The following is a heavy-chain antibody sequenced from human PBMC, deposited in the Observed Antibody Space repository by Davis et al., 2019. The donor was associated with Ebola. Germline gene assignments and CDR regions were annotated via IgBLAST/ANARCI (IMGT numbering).Heavy chain of an antibody. V-gene: IGHV1-18*01. D-gene: IGHD3-10*01. CDR2: ISAYNGNT. CDR3: AREGNYGSGSYSGFDP. Sequence: AASVKVSCKASGYTFTSYGISWVRQAPGQGLEWMGWISAYNGNTNYAQKLQGRVTMTTDTSTSTAYMELRSLRSDDTAVYYCAREGNYGSGSYSGFDPWGQGTLVTVSS. CDR1: GYTFTSYG. J-gene: IGHJ5*02.